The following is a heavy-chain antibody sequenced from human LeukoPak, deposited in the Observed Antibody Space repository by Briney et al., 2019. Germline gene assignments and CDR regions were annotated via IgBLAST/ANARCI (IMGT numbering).Heavy chain of an antibody. CDR1: GYSFTNYW. CDR2: IYPGDSDT. J-gene: IGHJ2*01. Sequence: PGESLKISCKGSGYSFTNYWIGWVRQMPGKGLEWMGIIYPGDSDTRYSPSFQGQVTISADKSISTAYLQWSSLKASDSAMYYCARPAVVPRESGATRVRWYFDLWGRGTLVTVSS. D-gene: IGHD2-2*01. CDR3: ARPAVVPRESGATRVRWYFDL. V-gene: IGHV5-51*01.